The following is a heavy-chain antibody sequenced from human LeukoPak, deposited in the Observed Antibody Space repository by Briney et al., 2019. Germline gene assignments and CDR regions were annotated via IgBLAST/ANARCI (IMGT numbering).Heavy chain of an antibody. CDR3: ARDATSGRFDP. V-gene: IGHV3-74*01. CDR2: IYTDGTTT. Sequence: GGSLRLSCAASGFILGTSWMHWVRQVPGKGPVWVARIYTDGTTTTYADSVKGRFIISRDNAKNTMYLQMNSLRVEDTAVYFCARDATSGRFDPWGQGTLVTVSS. CDR1: GFILGTSW. J-gene: IGHJ5*02.